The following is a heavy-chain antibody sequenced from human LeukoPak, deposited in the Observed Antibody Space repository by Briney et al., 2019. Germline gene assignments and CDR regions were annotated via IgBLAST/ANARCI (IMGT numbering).Heavy chain of an antibody. V-gene: IGHV1-69*04. J-gene: IGHJ6*02. D-gene: IGHD2-2*01. CDR2: IIPSLGIA. CDR1: GGTVSSYA. CDR3: ANPDQTSPGRFKYGMDV. Sequence: GASVKVSCTASGGTVSSYAISWVRQAPGQGLEWMGRIIPSLGIANYAQKFQGRVTITADKSTSTAYIELSSLRSEDTAVYYCANPDQTSPGRFKYGMDVWGQGTTVTVSS.